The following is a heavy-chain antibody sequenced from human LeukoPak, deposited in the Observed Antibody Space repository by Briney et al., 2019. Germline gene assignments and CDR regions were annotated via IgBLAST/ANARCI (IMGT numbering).Heavy chain of an antibody. CDR1: GFTFSSYA. Sequence: PGGSLRLSCAASGFTFSSYALHWVRQAPGKGLEWVTTISYDGSVQYYPDSVKGRFTISRDNPKNTLYLQMNSLRAEDTAVYYCARDSYSVVGKYDSSGYCGDSWGQGTLVTVSS. J-gene: IGHJ4*02. D-gene: IGHD3-22*01. CDR3: ARDSYSVVGKYDSSGYCGDS. CDR2: ISYDGSVQ. V-gene: IGHV3-30*04.